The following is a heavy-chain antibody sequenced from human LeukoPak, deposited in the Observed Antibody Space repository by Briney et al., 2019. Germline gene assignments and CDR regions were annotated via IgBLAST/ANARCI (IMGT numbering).Heavy chain of an antibody. Sequence: PSETLSLTCTVSGGSLSSYYWSWIRHPPGKGLEWIGYIYYSGSTNYNPSLKSRVTISVDTSKNQFSLKLSSVTAADTAVYYCARGRLEYYYDSSGLMDYWGQGTLVTVSS. D-gene: IGHD3-22*01. CDR1: GGSLSSYY. CDR3: ARGRLEYYYDSSGLMDY. CDR2: IYYSGST. J-gene: IGHJ4*02. V-gene: IGHV4-59*01.